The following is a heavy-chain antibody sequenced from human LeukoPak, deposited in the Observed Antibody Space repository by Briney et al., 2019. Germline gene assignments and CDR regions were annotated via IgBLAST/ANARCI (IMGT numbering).Heavy chain of an antibody. D-gene: IGHD6-13*01. Sequence: PSETLSLTCTVSGYSMSSGYYWGWIRQPPGKGLQWIGSIFHSGNSYYNPSLKSRVTISVDTSKNQFSLRLRSVTAADTAMYYCARDRSSLSSSSWYEHWGQGTLVIVSS. CDR3: ARDRSSLSSSSWYEH. CDR2: IFHSGNS. V-gene: IGHV4-38-2*02. CDR1: GYSMSSGYY. J-gene: IGHJ1*01.